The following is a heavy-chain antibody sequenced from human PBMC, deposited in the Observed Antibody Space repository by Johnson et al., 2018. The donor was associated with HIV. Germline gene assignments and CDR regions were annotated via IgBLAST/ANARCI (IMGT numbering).Heavy chain of an antibody. CDR1: GFNFSNYS. CDR2: ISYDGSKN. V-gene: IGHV3-30*04. CDR3: ARDSSGYYYIPDAFDF. Sequence: QVQLVESGGGLVQPGGSLRLSCAAPGFNFSNYSMHWVRQAPGKGLEWVAVISYDGSKNYNADSVKGRFTISRDNAKNSLYLQMNTLRAEDTAVYFCARDSSGYYYIPDAFDFWGQGTMVTVSS. D-gene: IGHD3-22*01. J-gene: IGHJ3*01.